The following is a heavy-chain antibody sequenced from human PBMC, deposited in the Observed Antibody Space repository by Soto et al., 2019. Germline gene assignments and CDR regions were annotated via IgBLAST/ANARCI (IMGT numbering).Heavy chain of an antibody. J-gene: IGHJ4*02. D-gene: IGHD2-15*01. CDR3: ARGGIVVVAANYFDY. CDR2: IYYSGST. V-gene: IGHV4-59*01. Sequence: QVQLQESGPGLVKPSETLSLTCTVSGGSISSYYWSWIRQPPGKGLEWIGYIYYSGSTNYNPSLKSRVTISVDTSKNQFSLKLSSVTAADTAVYYCARGGIVVVAANYFDYWGQGTLVTVSS. CDR1: GGSISSYY.